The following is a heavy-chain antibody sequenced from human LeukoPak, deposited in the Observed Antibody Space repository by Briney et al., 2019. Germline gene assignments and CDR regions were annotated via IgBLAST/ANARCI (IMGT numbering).Heavy chain of an antibody. CDR1: GFSFSPYV. Sequence: PGGSLRLSCAASGFSFSPYVMNWVRQAPGKGLEYVSGISTNGGSTYYANSVKGRFTISRDNSKNTLYLQMGSLRAEDMAVYYCARGAHYDCAWGSYRPFYFDYWGQGSLVTVSS. CDR2: ISTNGGST. CDR3: ARGAHYDCAWGSYRPFYFDY. J-gene: IGHJ4*02. D-gene: IGHD3-16*02. V-gene: IGHV3-64*01.